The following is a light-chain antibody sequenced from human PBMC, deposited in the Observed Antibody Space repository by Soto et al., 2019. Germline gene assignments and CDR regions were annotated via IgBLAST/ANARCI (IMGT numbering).Light chain of an antibody. CDR3: QQANSCPPT. J-gene: IGKJ4*01. CDR2: GAS. V-gene: IGKV1-39*01. Sequence: DIQMTQSPSTLSASVGDRVTITCRASQSISSYLNWYHQKAGKAPKLLVFGASTLQSGVPPRFSGSGSGTEFTLSIGSLQPVEFATYYCQQANSCPPTCGGGTKVDI. CDR1: QSISSY.